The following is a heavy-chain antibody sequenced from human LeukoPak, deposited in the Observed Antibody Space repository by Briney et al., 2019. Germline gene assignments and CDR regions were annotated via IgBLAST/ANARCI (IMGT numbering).Heavy chain of an antibody. D-gene: IGHD6-13*01. CDR2: INAGNGNT. Sequence: ASVKVSCKASGGTFSSYAISWVRQAPGQGLEWMGWINAGNGNTKYSQKFQGRVTITRDTSASTAYMELSSLRSEDTAVYYCAREKRRYSSSWYSLAYWGQGTLVTVSS. V-gene: IGHV1-3*01. CDR1: GGTFSSYA. J-gene: IGHJ4*02. CDR3: AREKRRYSSSWYSLAY.